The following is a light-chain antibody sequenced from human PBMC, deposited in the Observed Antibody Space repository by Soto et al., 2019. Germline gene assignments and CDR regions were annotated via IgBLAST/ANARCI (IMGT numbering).Light chain of an antibody. Sequence: QSVLTQPPSASETPGQRVTISCSGSRSNIGSNYVYWYQQLPGTAPKLLIYRNDQRPSGVPDRFSGSKSGTSASLAISGLRSEDEDNYYCAAWDDSLGGHVVFGGGTKLTVL. CDR1: RSNIGSNY. V-gene: IGLV1-47*01. CDR2: RND. CDR3: AAWDDSLGGHVV. J-gene: IGLJ2*01.